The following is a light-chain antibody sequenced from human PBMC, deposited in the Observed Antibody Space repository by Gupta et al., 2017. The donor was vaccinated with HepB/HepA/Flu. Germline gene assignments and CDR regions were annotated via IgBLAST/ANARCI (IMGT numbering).Light chain of an antibody. CDR1: SSNLGAGYF. CDR3: QSSDNSMSGAVV. Sequence: SVLTQPPSVSGPPGQRVTISCTGSSSNLGAGYFVHWYQQRPATTTPVLIDDENNRHSGGPDRCSGSTSCTSATTAITGIQAEDEADDYCQSSDNSMSGAVVFGGGTKLSVL. V-gene: IGLV1-40*01. CDR2: DEN. J-gene: IGLJ2*01.